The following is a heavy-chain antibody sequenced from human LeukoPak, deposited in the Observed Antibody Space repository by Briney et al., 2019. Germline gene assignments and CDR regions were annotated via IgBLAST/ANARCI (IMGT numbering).Heavy chain of an antibody. J-gene: IGHJ4*02. CDR2: ISGSAGST. CDR3: AKGAQPSWYLFDC. Sequence: GGSLRLSCAASGFTFNSHAMSWVRQAPGKGLEWVSGISGSAGSTYYADSVKGRFTISRDNSENTLYLQMNSLRAEDTAVYYCAKGAQPSWYLFDCWGQGTLVTVSS. V-gene: IGHV3-23*01. D-gene: IGHD6-13*01. CDR1: GFTFNSHA.